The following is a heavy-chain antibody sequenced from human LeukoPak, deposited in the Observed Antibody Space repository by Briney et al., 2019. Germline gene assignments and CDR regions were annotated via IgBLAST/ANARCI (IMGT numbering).Heavy chain of an antibody. J-gene: IGHJ4*02. V-gene: IGHV1-18*01. CDR2: ISAYNGNT. CDR3: ARVGPNRGRSYFDY. Sequence: ASVKVSCKASGYTFTSYGISWVRQAPGQGLEWMGWISAYNGNTNYAQKLQGRVTMTTDTSTSTVYMELSSLRSEDTAVYYCARVGPNRGRSYFDYWGQGTLVTVSS. D-gene: IGHD1-14*01. CDR1: GYTFTSYG.